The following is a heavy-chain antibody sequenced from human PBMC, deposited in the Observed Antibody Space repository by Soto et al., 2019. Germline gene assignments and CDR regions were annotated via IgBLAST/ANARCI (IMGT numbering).Heavy chain of an antibody. V-gene: IGHV1-2*04. J-gene: IGHJ4*02. CDR2: INPNSGDT. D-gene: IGHD2-2*01. Sequence: QVQLVQSGAEVKKPGASVKVSCKASGYTFTGYYIHWVRQAPGQGLEWMGWINPNSGDTNHAQKSQGWVTMTRDTSISTAYMELSRRRSDDTAVYYCARAPLGYCSSTGCYDGKRPFDYLGQGTLVTVSS. CDR1: GYTFTGYY. CDR3: ARAPLGYCSSTGCYDGKRPFDY.